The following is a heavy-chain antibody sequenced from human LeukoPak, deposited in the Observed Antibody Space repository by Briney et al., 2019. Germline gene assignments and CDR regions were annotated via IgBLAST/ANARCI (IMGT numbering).Heavy chain of an antibody. V-gene: IGHV4-61*01. CDR3: ARVLYGSGTYYFDY. Sequence: SETLSLTCTVSGGSVSSGSNYWSWIRQPPGKGLEWIGYIHYSGSTSHNPALKSRVTISVDTSKNQFSLKLSSVTAADTAVYYCARVLYGSGTYYFDYWGQGTLVTVSS. CDR1: GGSVSSGSNY. D-gene: IGHD3-10*01. J-gene: IGHJ4*02. CDR2: IHYSGST.